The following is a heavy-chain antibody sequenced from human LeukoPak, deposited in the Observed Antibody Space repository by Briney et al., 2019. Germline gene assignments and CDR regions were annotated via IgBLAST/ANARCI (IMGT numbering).Heavy chain of an antibody. CDR3: ARGEYNSQWLVHDAFDI. J-gene: IGHJ3*02. V-gene: IGHV1-46*01. D-gene: IGHD6-19*01. CDR2: INPSGGST. Sequence: ASVKVSCKASGYTFTSYYMHWVRQAPGQGLEWMGIINPSGGSTSYAQKFQGRVTMTRDMSTSTVYMELSSLRSEDTAVYYCARGEYNSQWLVHDAFDIWGQGTMVTVSS. CDR1: GYTFTSYY.